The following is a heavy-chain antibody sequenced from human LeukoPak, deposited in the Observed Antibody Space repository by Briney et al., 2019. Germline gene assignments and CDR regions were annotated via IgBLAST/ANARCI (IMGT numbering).Heavy chain of an antibody. CDR2: IYPGDSDT. D-gene: IGHD2/OR15-2a*01. CDR3: SRLDLNINPLLYFDY. Sequence: PGESLKISCKGSGYSFTSYWIGWVRQMPGKGLEWMGIIYPGDSDTRYSPSFQGQVTISADKSISTAYLQWSSLKASDTAMYYCSRLDLNINPLLYFDYWGQGTLVTVSS. J-gene: IGHJ4*02. V-gene: IGHV5-51*03. CDR1: GYSFTSYW.